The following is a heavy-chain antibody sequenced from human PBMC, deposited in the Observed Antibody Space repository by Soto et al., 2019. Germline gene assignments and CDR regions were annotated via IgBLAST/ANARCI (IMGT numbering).Heavy chain of an antibody. V-gene: IGHV3-30-3*01. J-gene: IGHJ3*02. CDR1: GFTFSSYA. CDR2: ISYDGSNK. D-gene: IGHD3-22*01. CDR3: ARDDYYDSSGIRFDI. Sequence: GGSLRLSCAASGFTFSSYAMHWVRQAPGKGLEWVAVISYDGSNKYYADSVKGRFTISRDNSKNTLYLQMNSLRAEDTAVYYCARDDYYDSSGIRFDIWGQGTMVTVSS.